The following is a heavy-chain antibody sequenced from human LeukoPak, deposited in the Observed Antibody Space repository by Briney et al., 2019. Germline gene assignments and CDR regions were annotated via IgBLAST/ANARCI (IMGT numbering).Heavy chain of an antibody. J-gene: IGHJ4*02. Sequence: PGGSLRLSCAASGFTFSSYAMSWVRQAPGKGLEWVSAISGSGGSTYYADSVKGWFTISRDNSKNTLYLQMNSLRAEDTAVYYCATTDIVATISYFDYWGQGTLVTVSS. CDR2: ISGSGGST. CDR3: ATTDIVATISYFDY. CDR1: GFTFSSYA. D-gene: IGHD5-12*01. V-gene: IGHV3-23*01.